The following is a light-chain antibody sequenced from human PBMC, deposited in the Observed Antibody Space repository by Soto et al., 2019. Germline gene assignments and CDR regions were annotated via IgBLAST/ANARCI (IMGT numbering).Light chain of an antibody. J-gene: IGKJ3*01. CDR1: QSVLKSSNNKNC. Sequence: DIVMTQSPDSLAVSLGERATINCKSSQSVLKSSNNKNCLAWYQQKPGQPPKLLIYWASTRESGVPDRFSSSGSGTDFTLTISSLQAEDEAVYYCQQYYSIPLTFGPGTKVDIK. CDR3: QQYYSIPLT. CDR2: WAS. V-gene: IGKV4-1*01.